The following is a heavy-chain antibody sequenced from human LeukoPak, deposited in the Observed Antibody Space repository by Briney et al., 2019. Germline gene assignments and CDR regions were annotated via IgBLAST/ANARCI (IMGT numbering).Heavy chain of an antibody. Sequence: SETLSLTCTVSGGSISSGGYYWSWIRQPPGKGLEWIGYIYHSGSTYYNPSLKSRVTISVDRSKNQFSLKLSSVTAADTAVYYCARDSSSAIFDYWGQGTLVTVSS. CDR2: IYHSGST. J-gene: IGHJ4*02. D-gene: IGHD6-6*01. V-gene: IGHV4-30-2*01. CDR1: GGSISSGGYY. CDR3: ARDSSSAIFDY.